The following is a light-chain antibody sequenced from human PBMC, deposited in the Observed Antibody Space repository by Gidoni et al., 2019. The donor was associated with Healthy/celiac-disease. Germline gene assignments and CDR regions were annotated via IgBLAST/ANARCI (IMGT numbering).Light chain of an antibody. J-gene: IGLJ3*02. Sequence: ARITCSGDALPKQYAYWYQQKPGQAPVLVIYKDSERPSGIPERFSGSSSGTTVTLTISGVQAEDKADYYCQSADSSGTYGVFGGGTKLTVL. CDR1: ALPKQY. CDR3: QSADSSGTYGV. CDR2: KDS. V-gene: IGLV3-25*03.